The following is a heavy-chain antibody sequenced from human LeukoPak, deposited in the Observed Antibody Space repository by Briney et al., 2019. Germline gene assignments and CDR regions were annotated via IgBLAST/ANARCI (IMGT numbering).Heavy chain of an antibody. CDR2: IIPIFGTA. V-gene: IGHV1-69*13. CDR3: ARARDGYNSVDY. Sequence: ASVKVSCKASGGTFSSYAISWVRQAPGQGLERMGGIIPIFGTANYAQKFQGRVTITADESTSTAYMELSSLRSEDTAVYYCARARDGYNSVDYWGQGTLVTVSS. CDR1: GGTFSSYA. D-gene: IGHD5-24*01. J-gene: IGHJ4*02.